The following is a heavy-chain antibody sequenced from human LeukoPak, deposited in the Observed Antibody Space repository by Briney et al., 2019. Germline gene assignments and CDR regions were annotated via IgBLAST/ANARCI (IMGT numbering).Heavy chain of an antibody. D-gene: IGHD4-11*01. CDR2: ISYGVSNK. J-gene: IGHJ6*03. V-gene: IGHV3-30-3*01. CDR1: GFTFSSYA. CDR3: ARDGETTPMDV. Sequence: GGSLRLSCAASGFTFSSYAMHWVRQAPGKGLEWVAVISYGVSNKYYADSVKGRFTISRDNSKNTLYLQMNSLRAEDTAVYYCARDGETTPMDVWGKGTTVTVSS.